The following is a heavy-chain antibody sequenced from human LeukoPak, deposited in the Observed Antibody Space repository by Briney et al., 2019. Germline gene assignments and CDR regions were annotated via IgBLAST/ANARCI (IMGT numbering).Heavy chain of an antibody. CDR3: ARARGSSRGWGHYYYSLDV. V-gene: IGHV4-34*01. Sequence: SETLSLTCAVYGGSFSGYYWTWIRQPPGKGLEWIGEINDRGNVNYNPSLRSRVTMSVDTAKSQFSVKLTSVTAADTSVFYCARARGSSRGWGHYYYSLDVWGQGTTVTVSS. CDR2: INDRGNV. D-gene: IGHD6-19*01. J-gene: IGHJ6*02. CDR1: GGSFSGYY.